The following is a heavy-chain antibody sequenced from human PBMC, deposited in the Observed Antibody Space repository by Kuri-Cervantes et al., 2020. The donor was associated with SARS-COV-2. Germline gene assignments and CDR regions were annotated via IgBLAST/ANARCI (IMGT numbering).Heavy chain of an antibody. V-gene: IGHV3-30-3*01. J-gene: IGHJ6*03. CDR1: GFTFSSYA. CDR3: ARDRGYFDWFYMDV. Sequence: GGSLRLSCAASGFTFSSYAMHWVRQAPGKGLEWVAVISYDGSNKYYADSVKGRFTISRDNSKNSLYLQMNSLRAEDTAVYYCARDRGYFDWFYMDVWGKGTTVTVSS. D-gene: IGHD3-9*01. CDR2: ISYDGSNK.